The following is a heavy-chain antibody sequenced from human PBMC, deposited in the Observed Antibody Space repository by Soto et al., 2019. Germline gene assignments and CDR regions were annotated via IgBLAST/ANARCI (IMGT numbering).Heavy chain of an antibody. CDR2: IIPIFGTA. D-gene: IGHD2-15*01. CDR3: ARDRPALLLTYYGMDV. CDR1: GGTFSSYA. J-gene: IGHJ6*02. V-gene: IGHV1-69*01. Sequence: QVQLVQSGAEVKKPGSSVKVSCKASGGTFSSYAISWVRQAPGQGLEWMGGIIPIFGTADYAQKFQGRVTITADESTSTAYMELSSLRSEDTAVYYCARDRPALLLTYYGMDVWGQGTTVTVSS.